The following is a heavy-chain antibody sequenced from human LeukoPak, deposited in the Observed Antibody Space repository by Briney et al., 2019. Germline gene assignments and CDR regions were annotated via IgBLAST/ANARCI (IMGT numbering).Heavy chain of an antibody. D-gene: IGHD4-23*01. Sequence: QPGGSLRLSCAASGFNVSSNYMSWVRQAPGKGLEWVSVIYSGGSTYYADSVKGRFTISRDNSKNTLYLQMNSLRAEDTAVYYCARAERTNGGSLDYWGQGTLVTVSS. V-gene: IGHV3-66*01. CDR3: ARAERTNGGSLDY. CDR1: GFNVSSNY. CDR2: IYSGGST. J-gene: IGHJ4*02.